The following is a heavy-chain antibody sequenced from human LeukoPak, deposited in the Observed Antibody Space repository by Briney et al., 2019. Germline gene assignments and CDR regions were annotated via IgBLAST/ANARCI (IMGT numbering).Heavy chain of an antibody. J-gene: IGHJ4*02. Sequence: GGSLRLSCAACAFTFSSYSMNWVRQAPGKGLEWGSSISSSSSYIYYADSVKGRFTISRDNAKNSLYLQMNSLRAEDKAVYYCARAGQSGSYFDYWGQGTLVTVSS. CDR1: AFTFSSYS. CDR3: ARAGQSGSYFDY. CDR2: ISSSSSYI. V-gene: IGHV3-21*01. D-gene: IGHD1-26*01.